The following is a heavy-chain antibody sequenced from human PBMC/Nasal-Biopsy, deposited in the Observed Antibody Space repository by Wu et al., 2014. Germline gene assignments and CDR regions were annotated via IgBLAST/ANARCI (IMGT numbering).Heavy chain of an antibody. D-gene: IGHD3-16*01. V-gene: IGHV3-53*01. Sequence: RLSCAASGFSVGINYMAWVRQAPGQGLKWVSVLYSGGSAYYADSVKGRFIISRDNSENTVFLQMNSLSVDDTAVYYCAAWRSLNYWGRGALVIVSS. CDR3: AAWRSLNY. CDR2: LYSGGSA. CDR1: GFSVGINY. J-gene: IGHJ4*02.